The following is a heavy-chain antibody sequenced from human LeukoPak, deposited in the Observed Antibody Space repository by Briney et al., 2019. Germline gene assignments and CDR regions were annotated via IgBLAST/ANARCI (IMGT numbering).Heavy chain of an antibody. D-gene: IGHD3-22*01. V-gene: IGHV3-53*01. J-gene: IGHJ4*02. Sequence: PGGSLRLSCAASGFTVSSNYMSWVRQAPGKGLEWVPVIYSGGSTYYADSVKGRFTISRDNSKNTLYLQMNSLRAEDTAVYYCARDLSHDSSGYSDYWGQGTLVTVSS. CDR1: GFTVSSNY. CDR2: IYSGGST. CDR3: ARDLSHDSSGYSDY.